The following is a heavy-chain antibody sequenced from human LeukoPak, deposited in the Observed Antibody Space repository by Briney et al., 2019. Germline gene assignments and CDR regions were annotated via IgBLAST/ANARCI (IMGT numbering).Heavy chain of an antibody. CDR3: ARDRGYYDSSGYYY. J-gene: IGHJ4*02. CDR1: GFTFSNYW. Sequence: GSLRLSCAASGFTFSNYWMSWVRQAPGKGLEWVANIKQDGSEKYYVDSVKGRFTISRDNAKNSLYLQMNSLRAEDTAVYYCARDRGYYDSSGYYYWGQGTLVTVSS. D-gene: IGHD3-22*01. V-gene: IGHV3-7*01. CDR2: IKQDGSEK.